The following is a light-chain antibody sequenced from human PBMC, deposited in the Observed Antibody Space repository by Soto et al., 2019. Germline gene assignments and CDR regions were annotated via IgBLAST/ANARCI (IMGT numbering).Light chain of an antibody. J-gene: IGKJ5*01. CDR3: QQYNSWPPIT. Sequence: EIVMTQYPDTLYVSPEVGAALSCSASQSVRTKLAWYQQKAGQAPRLLIYGASTRATGIPDRFSGSGSGTEFTLTISSLQSEDFAVYHCQQYNSWPPITFGQGTRLEI. CDR1: QSVRTK. CDR2: GAS. V-gene: IGKV3-15*01.